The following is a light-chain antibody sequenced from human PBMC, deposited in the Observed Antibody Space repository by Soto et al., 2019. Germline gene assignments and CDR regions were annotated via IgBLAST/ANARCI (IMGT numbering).Light chain of an antibody. J-gene: IGKJ1*01. CDR3: QQSYSTLTWT. V-gene: IGKV1-39*01. Sequence: DIQMTQSPSSVSASVGDRVTIACRASQSISSYLNWYQQKPGKAPKLLIYAASSLQSGVPSRFSGSGSGTDFTLTISSLQPEDFATYYCQQSYSTLTWTFGQGTKVEIK. CDR1: QSISSY. CDR2: AAS.